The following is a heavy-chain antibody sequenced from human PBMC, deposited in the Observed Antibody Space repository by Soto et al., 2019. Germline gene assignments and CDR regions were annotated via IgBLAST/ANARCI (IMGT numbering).Heavy chain of an antibody. D-gene: IGHD4-17*01. Sequence: EVQLVESGGDLVKPGGSLRLSCAASEFTFANAWISSVRQAPGKGLEWVGRIKSKADGGTTDYAAPVKGRFTISRDESQNTLYLQMNSLKTEDTAVYYCTSLYYGHWGQGTLVTVSS. CDR2: IKSKADGGTT. V-gene: IGHV3-15*01. CDR1: EFTFANAW. J-gene: IGHJ4*02. CDR3: TSLYYGH.